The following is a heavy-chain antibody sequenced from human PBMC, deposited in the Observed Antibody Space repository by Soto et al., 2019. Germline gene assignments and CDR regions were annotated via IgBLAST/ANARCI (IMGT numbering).Heavy chain of an antibody. CDR3: ARDLASYDILTGYYNANWFDP. CDR1: GFTFSSYS. D-gene: IGHD3-9*01. J-gene: IGHJ5*02. V-gene: IGHV3-21*01. Sequence: GGSLRLSCAASGFTFSSYSMNWVLQAPWKGLEWVSSISSSSSYIYYADSVKGRFTISRDNAKNSLYLQMNSLRAEDTAVYYCARDLASYDILTGYYNANWFDPWGQGTLVTVSS. CDR2: ISSSSSYI.